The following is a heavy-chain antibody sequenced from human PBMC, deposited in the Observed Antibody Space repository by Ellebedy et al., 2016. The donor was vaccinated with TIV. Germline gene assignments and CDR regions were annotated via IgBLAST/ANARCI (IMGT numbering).Heavy chain of an antibody. V-gene: IGHV1-69*13. CDR1: GGTFSSYA. CDR3: ATDRYGSGSYYMIDY. J-gene: IGHJ4*02. Sequence: SVKVSXXASGGTFSSYAISWVRQAPGQGLEWMGGIIPIFGTANYAQKFQGRVTITADESTSAAYMELSSLRSEDTAVYYCATDRYGSGSYYMIDYWGQGTLVTVSS. CDR2: IIPIFGTA. D-gene: IGHD3-10*01.